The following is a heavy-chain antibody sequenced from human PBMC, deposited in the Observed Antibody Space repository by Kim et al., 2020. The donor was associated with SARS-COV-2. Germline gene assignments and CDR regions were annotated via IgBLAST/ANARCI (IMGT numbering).Heavy chain of an antibody. Sequence: SETLSLTCTVSGGSISDTTYYWGWIRQPPGKGLEWIGSIYYAGSTYYNPSLKSRVTISVDTSRNQFSLKLSSVTAADTAVYYCARHSGVATCFSHWGQGTLVTVSS. CDR2: IYYAGST. D-gene: IGHD5-12*01. CDR1: GGSISDTTYY. CDR3: ARHSGVATCFSH. J-gene: IGHJ4*02. V-gene: IGHV4-39*01.